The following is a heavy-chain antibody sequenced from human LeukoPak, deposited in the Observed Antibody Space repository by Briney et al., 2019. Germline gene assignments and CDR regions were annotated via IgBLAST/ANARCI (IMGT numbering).Heavy chain of an antibody. Sequence: GGSLRLSRAASGFTFDDYAMHWVRQAPGKGLEWVSGISWNSGSIGYADSVKGRFTISRDNAKNSLYLQMNSLRAEDTALYYCAKGVFGYYYDSSGYGAYYFDYWGQGTLVTVSS. J-gene: IGHJ4*02. V-gene: IGHV3-9*01. CDR1: GFTFDDYA. D-gene: IGHD3-22*01. CDR2: ISWNSGSI. CDR3: AKGVFGYYYDSSGYGAYYFDY.